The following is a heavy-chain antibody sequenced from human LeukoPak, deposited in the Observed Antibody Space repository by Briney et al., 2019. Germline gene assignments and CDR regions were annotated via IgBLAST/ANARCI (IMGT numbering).Heavy chain of an antibody. J-gene: IGHJ4*02. Sequence: PSETLSLTCAVSGGSISSGNWWSWVRQPPGKGLEWIGEIYHSGSTYYNPSLKSRVTISVDKSKNQFSLKLSSVTAADTAVYYCARDSNTAMVSRYFDYWGQGTLVTVSS. CDR1: GGSISSGNW. CDR2: IYHSGST. D-gene: IGHD5-18*01. V-gene: IGHV4-4*02. CDR3: ARDSNTAMVSRYFDY.